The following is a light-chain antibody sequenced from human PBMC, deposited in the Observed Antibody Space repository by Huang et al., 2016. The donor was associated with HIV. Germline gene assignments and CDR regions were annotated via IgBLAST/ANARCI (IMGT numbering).Light chain of an antibody. Sequence: IVMTQTPATLPVSPGGKATMSCRASQSGGGNMAWYQQKPGQAPSLIIYGSTTRAEGVPARFSGSGSGTDFTLTIYNLQSEDFAVYYCQQYNNWHLTFGGGTTV. J-gene: IGKJ4*01. CDR1: QSGGGN. V-gene: IGKV3-15*01. CDR2: GST. CDR3: QQYNNWHLT.